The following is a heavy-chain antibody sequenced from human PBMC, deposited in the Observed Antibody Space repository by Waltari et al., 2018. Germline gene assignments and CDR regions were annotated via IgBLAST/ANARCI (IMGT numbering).Heavy chain of an antibody. CDR2: IYYTGST. Sequence: QLQLQESGPGLVKPSETLSLTCSVSGGSISSSSYYWSWIRQPPGKGLEWIGSIYYTGSTYYNPSLKSRITISVDTSKNQFSLKLTSVTAADTAVYYCAKRIQQNGLDLWGQGTTVIVS. D-gene: IGHD1-1*01. CDR3: AKRIQQNGLDL. V-gene: IGHV4-39*01. J-gene: IGHJ6*02. CDR1: GGSISSSSYY.